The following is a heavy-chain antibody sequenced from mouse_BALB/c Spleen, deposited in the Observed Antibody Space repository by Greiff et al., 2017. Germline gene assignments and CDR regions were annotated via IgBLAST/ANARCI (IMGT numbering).Heavy chain of an antibody. CDR1: GFTFSSYG. J-gene: IGHJ3*01. CDR2: INSNGGST. Sequence: VQLKESGGGLVQPGGSLKLSCAASGFTFSSYGMSWVRQTPDKRLELVATINSNGGSTYYPDSVKGRFTISRDNAKNTLYLQMSSLKSEDTAMYYCALDSSGSAWFAYWGQGTLVTVSA. D-gene: IGHD3-1*01. V-gene: IGHV5-6-3*01. CDR3: ALDSSGSAWFAY.